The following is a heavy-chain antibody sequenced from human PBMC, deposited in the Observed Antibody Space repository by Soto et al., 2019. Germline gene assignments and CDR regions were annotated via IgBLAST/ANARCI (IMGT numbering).Heavy chain of an antibody. CDR3: ASGAGTTPWFDP. Sequence: QVQLQESGPGLVKPSETLSLTCTVSGGSVSSGSYYWSWIRQPPGQGLEWIGYIYYSGSTNYNPSLKSRVTISVDTSKNQFSLKLSSVTAADTAVYYCASGAGTTPWFDPWGQGTLVTVSS. CDR1: GGSVSSGSYY. CDR2: IYYSGST. J-gene: IGHJ5*02. D-gene: IGHD1-7*01. V-gene: IGHV4-61*01.